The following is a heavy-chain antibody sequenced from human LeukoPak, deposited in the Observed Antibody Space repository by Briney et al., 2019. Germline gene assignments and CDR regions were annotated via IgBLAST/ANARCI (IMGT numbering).Heavy chain of an antibody. V-gene: IGHV3-30-3*01. CDR2: ISYDGSNK. J-gene: IGHJ3*02. D-gene: IGHD1-26*01. CDR3: ARDGVRGSYNDAFDI. Sequence: GGSLRLSCAASGFTFSSYAMHWVRQAPGKGLEWVAVISYDGSNKYYADSVKGRFTISRDNSKNTLYLQMNSLRAEDTAVYYCARDGVRGSYNDAFDIWGQGTMVTVSS. CDR1: GFTFSSYA.